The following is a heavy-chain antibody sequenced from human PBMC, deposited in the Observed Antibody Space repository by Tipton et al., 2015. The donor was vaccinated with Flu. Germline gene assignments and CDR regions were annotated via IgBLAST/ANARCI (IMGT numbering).Heavy chain of an antibody. V-gene: IGHV3-53*01. CDR3: AREGAPNWGLDY. CDR2: IYSGGST. J-gene: IGHJ4*02. D-gene: IGHD7-27*01. Sequence: SLRLSCAASGFTVSSNYMSWVRQAPGKGLEWVSVIYSGGSTYYADSVKGRFTISRDNSKNTLYLQMNSLRAEDTAVYYCAREGAPNWGLDYWGQGTLVTVSS. CDR1: GFTVSSNY.